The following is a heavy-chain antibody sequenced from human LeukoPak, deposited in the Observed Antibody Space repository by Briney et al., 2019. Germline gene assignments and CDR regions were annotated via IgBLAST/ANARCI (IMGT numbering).Heavy chain of an antibody. CDR3: ARVTSYDYVWGSYRPYYYYYYMDV. Sequence: PSETLSLTCAVYGGSFSGYYWSWIRQPPGKGLEWIGEINHSGSTNYNPSLKSRVTISVDTSKNQFSLKLSSVTAADTAVYYCARVTSYDYVWGSYRPYYYYYYMDVWGKGTTVTVSS. CDR2: INHSGST. V-gene: IGHV4-34*01. J-gene: IGHJ6*03. D-gene: IGHD3-16*02. CDR1: GGSFSGYY.